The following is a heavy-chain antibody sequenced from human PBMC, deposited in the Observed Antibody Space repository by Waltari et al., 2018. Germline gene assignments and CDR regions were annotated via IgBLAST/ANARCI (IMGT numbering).Heavy chain of an antibody. Sequence: QLKLQESGPGLVKPSETLSLTCTVSGGSISSNSYYWGWIRQRPGKGLGWMGSIFYSETPHYSRALEMPGTISVDTSHNQFSLQLTAVTAADTAVYYCARHEQDWGGGSCSSSGPLRLFDSWGQGTLVTVSS. CDR1: GGSISSNSYY. CDR2: IFYSETP. D-gene: IGHD2-15*01. J-gene: IGHJ4*02. CDR3: ARHEQDWGGGSCSSSGPLRLFDS. V-gene: IGHV4-39*01.